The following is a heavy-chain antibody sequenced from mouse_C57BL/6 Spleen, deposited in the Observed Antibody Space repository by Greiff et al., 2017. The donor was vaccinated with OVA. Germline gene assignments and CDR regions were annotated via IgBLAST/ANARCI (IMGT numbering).Heavy chain of an antibody. V-gene: IGHV6-6*01. CDR3: TRGDGYHFDY. D-gene: IGHD2-3*01. CDR1: GFTFSDAW. CDR2: IRNKANNHAT. Sequence: EVQLQESGGGLVQPGGSMKLSCAASGFTFSDAWMDWVRQSPEKGLEWVAEIRNKANNHATYYAESVKGRFTISRDDSKSSVYLQMNSLRAEDTGIYYCTRGDGYHFDYWGQGTTLTVSS. J-gene: IGHJ2*01.